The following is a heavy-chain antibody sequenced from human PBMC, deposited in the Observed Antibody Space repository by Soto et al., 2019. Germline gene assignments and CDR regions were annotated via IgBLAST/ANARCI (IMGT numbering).Heavy chain of an antibody. Sequence: GGSLRLSCAASGFTFSTYGMTWVRQAPGKGLEWLSLISPSGGTRVYAASVEGRFTVSRDNSKNTMYLQMNSLRAEDTAVYYCARDDYYDSSGYYYSPYYYYYYGMDVWGQGTTVTVSS. D-gene: IGHD3-22*01. J-gene: IGHJ6*02. V-gene: IGHV3-23*01. CDR2: ISPSGGTR. CDR1: GFTFSTYG. CDR3: ARDDYYDSSGYYYSPYYYYYYGMDV.